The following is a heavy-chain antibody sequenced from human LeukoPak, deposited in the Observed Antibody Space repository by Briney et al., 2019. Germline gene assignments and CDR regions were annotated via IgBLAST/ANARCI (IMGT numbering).Heavy chain of an antibody. CDR1: GFAFSSYA. V-gene: IGHV3-23*01. CDR2: ISGSGGST. CDR3: AKGYSGSYSYYFDY. D-gene: IGHD1-26*01. J-gene: IGHJ4*02. Sequence: PWGSLRLSCAASGFAFSSYAMSWVRQAPGKGLEWVSAISGSGGSTYYADSVKGRLTISRDNSKNTLYLQMNSLRAEDTAVYYCAKGYSGSYSYYFDYWGQGTLVTVSS.